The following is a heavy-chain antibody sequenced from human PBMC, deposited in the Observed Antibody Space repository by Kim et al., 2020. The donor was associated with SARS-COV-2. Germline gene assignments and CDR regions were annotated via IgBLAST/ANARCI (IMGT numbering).Heavy chain of an antibody. V-gene: IGHV4-39*07. CDR1: GVSISSSSYY. Sequence: SETLSLTCTVSGVSISSSSYYWGWIRQPPGKGLEWIGSIYYSGSTYYNPSLKSRVTISVDTSKNQFSLKLSSVTAADTAVYYCARLVSGSYYYYYGMDVWGQGTTVTVSS. J-gene: IGHJ6*02. CDR2: IYYSGST. D-gene: IGHD1-26*01. CDR3: ARLVSGSYYYYYGMDV.